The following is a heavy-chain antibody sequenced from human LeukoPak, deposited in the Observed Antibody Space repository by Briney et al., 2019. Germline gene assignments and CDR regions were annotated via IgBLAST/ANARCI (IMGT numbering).Heavy chain of an antibody. D-gene: IGHD6-13*01. CDR2: INGDGSHS. J-gene: IGHJ4*02. CDR1: GFSFSNYW. CDR3: VKNSGWYCLDY. V-gene: IGHV3-7*03. Sequence: GGSLRLSCAASGFSFSNYWMTWVRQAPGKGLERVADINGDGSHSYCVDSVKGRLTLSRDNAKNSLFLQMNSLRAEDTAVYYCVKNSGWYCLDYWGQGTLVTVSS.